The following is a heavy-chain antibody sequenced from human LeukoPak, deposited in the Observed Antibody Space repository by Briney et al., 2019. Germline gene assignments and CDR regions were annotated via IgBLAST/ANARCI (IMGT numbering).Heavy chain of an antibody. D-gene: IGHD1-26*01. V-gene: IGHV3-21*01. J-gene: IGHJ5*02. CDR3: ARDSSGSYYEFWFDP. CDR2: ISSSSSYI. CDR1: GFTFSSYS. Sequence: PGGSLRLSCAASGFTFSSYSMNWVRQAPGKGLEWVSSISSSSSYIYYADSVKGRFTISRDNAKNSLYLQMNSLRAEDTAVYYCARDSSGSYYEFWFDPWGQGTLVTVSS.